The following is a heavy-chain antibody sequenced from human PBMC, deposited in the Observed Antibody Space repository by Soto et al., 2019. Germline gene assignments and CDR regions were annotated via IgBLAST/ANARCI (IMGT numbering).Heavy chain of an antibody. CDR1: GYSFTSYL. D-gene: IGHD6-13*01. CDR2: SYRGDSDS. CDR3: ARLDSSSPGGRRFAYYYYGMDV. Sequence: GESLKSSCKGSGYSFTSYLSGSVRQMAGKGRGWIGISYRGDSDSRYSPSFQSQVTISADKSISTAYLQWSSLKASDTAMYYCARLDSSSPGGRRFAYYYYGMDVWGQGTTVTVSS. V-gene: IGHV5-51*01. J-gene: IGHJ6*02.